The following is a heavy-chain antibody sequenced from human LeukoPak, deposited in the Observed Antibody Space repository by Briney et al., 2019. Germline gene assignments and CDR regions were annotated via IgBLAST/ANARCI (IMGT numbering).Heavy chain of an antibody. J-gene: IGHJ3*01. D-gene: IGHD3-22*01. Sequence: GGSLRLSCAASGLTSFNSNTFNWVRQAPGKGLEWVANINQDGTERYYVDSLEGRFTISRDNAKTSLYLQMNSLRVEDTGPYYCARAPHKSGGYYSRGHLGGSDLWGQGTMVTVSS. CDR3: ARAPHKSGGYYSRGHLGGSDL. V-gene: IGHV3-7*01. CDR1: GLTSFNSNT. CDR2: INQDGTER.